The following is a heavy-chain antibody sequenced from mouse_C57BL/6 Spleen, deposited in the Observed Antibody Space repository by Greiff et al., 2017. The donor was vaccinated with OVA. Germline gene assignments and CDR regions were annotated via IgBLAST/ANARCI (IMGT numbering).Heavy chain of an antibody. Sequence: QVQLQQSGAELVRPGTSVKVSCKASGYAFTNYLIEWVKQRPGQGLEWIGVINPGSGGTNYNEKFKGKATLTADKSSSTAYMQPSSLTSEDSAVYFCARSGYYGSSYANGDWYFDVWGTGTTVTVSS. CDR3: ARSGYYGSSYANGDWYFDV. CDR1: GYAFTNYL. CDR2: INPGSGGT. D-gene: IGHD1-1*01. V-gene: IGHV1-54*01. J-gene: IGHJ1*03.